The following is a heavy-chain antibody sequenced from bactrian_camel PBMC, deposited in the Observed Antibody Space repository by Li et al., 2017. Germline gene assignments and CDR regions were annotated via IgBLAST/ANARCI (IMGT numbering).Heavy chain of an antibody. CDR2: IRRNGDA. Sequence: VQLVESGGGSVQTGGSLTLTCVHTGRSLTSNCMGWFRQAPGKEREGIAGIRRNGDAYYADSVKGRFTISQDNAKTTLYLQMSSLKLEDTGMYYCVAIPRVGVIPCAKVAGRTDEASGFGHWGQGTQVTVS. CDR3: VAIPRVGVIPCAKVAGRTDEASGFGH. D-gene: IGHD6*01. CDR1: GRSLTSNC. V-gene: IGHV3S57*01. J-gene: IGHJ6*01.